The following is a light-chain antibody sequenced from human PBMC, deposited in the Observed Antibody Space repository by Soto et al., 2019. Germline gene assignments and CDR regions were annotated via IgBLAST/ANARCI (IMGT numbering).Light chain of an antibody. CDR3: CSYAGSYTWV. Sequence: QSALTQPRSVSESPGQSVTISCTGTSSDVGGYNYVSWYQQYPGKAPKLMIYDVNKWPSGVPDRFSGSKSGTTASLTISGLQAEDEADYYCCSYAGSYTWVFGGGTKLTVL. J-gene: IGLJ3*02. CDR2: DVN. CDR1: SSDVGGYNY. V-gene: IGLV2-11*01.